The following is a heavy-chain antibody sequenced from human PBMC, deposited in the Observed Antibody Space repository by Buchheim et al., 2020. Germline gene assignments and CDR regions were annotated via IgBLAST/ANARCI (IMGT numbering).Heavy chain of an antibody. J-gene: IGHJ4*02. D-gene: IGHD4-23*01. CDR3: AREGATVVTPLDY. V-gene: IGHV3-33*01. Sequence: QVQLVESGGGVVQPGRSLRLSCAASGFTFSSYGMHWVRQAPGKGLEWVAVIWYDGSNKYYADSVKGRFTISRDTSKNTLSLQMNSLRAEDTAVYYCAREGATVVTPLDYWGQGTL. CDR1: GFTFSSYG. CDR2: IWYDGSNK.